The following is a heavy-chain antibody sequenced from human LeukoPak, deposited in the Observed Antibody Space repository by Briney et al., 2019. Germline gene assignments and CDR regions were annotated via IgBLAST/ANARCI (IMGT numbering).Heavy chain of an antibody. CDR3: ARALPRYSYGFFDY. V-gene: IGHV4-30-4*01. D-gene: IGHD5-18*01. J-gene: IGHJ4*02. CDR2: IYYSGST. Sequence: SETLSLTCTVSGGSISSGDYYWSWIRQPPGKGLEWIGYIYYSGSTYYNPPLKSRVTISVDTSKNQFSLKLSSVTAADTAVYYCARALPRYSYGFFDYWGQGTLVTVSS. CDR1: GGSISSGDYY.